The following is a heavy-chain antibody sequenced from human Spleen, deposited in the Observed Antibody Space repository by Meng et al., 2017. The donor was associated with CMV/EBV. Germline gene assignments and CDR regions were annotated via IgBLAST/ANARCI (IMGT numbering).Heavy chain of an antibody. J-gene: IGHJ4*02. CDR1: GYTFTKYD. Sequence: ASVKVSCKASGYTFTKYDIIWVRQATGQGLEWVGWMNPNSGNTAYAQKFQGRVTLTRNTAISTAYMELSSLRSEDTAVYYCASSYYYDSSGYVYFDFWGQGTLVTVSS. D-gene: IGHD3-22*01. CDR2: MNPNSGNT. CDR3: ASSYYYDSSGYVYFDF. V-gene: IGHV1-8*03.